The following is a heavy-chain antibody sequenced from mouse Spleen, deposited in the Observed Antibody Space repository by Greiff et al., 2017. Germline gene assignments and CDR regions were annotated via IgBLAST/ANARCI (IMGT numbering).Heavy chain of an antibody. Sequence: EVQLQQTGPELVKPGASVKISCKASGYSFTDYIMLWVKQSHGKSLEWIGNINPYYGSTSYNLKFKGKATLTVDKSSSTAYMQLNSLTSEDSAVYYCARSVWSYFDYWGQGTTLTVSS. CDR1: GYSFTDYI. CDR3: ARSVWSYFDY. V-gene: IGHV1-39*01. CDR2: INPYYGST. J-gene: IGHJ2*01. D-gene: IGHD2-10*02.